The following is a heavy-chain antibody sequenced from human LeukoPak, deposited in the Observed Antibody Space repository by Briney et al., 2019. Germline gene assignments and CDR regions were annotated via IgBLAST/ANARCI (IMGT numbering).Heavy chain of an antibody. D-gene: IGHD7-27*01. V-gene: IGHV5-51*01. CDR3: ARQLGITDAFDI. Sequence: GESLEISCKGSGYTFSTYWIGWVRQMPGKGLEGMGIIYPGDSDTRPSPSFQGQVTISADRSISTAYLQWSSLKASDTAMYYCARQLGITDAFDIWGQGTMVTVSS. CDR2: IYPGDSDT. CDR1: GYTFSTYW. J-gene: IGHJ3*02.